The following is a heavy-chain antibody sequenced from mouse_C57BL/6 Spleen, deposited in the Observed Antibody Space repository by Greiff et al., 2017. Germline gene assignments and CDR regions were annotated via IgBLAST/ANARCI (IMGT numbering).Heavy chain of an antibody. CDR1: GFTFSSYA. D-gene: IGHD1-1*01. J-gene: IGHJ4*01. Sequence: EVKVVESGEGLVKPGGSLKLSCAASGFTFSSYAMSWVRQTPEKRLEWVAYISSGGDYIYYADTVKGRFTITRDNARNTLYLQMSSLKSEDTAMYYCTRDLGITTGLYYASDDWGQGTSVTVSS. CDR3: TRDLGITTGLYYASDD. CDR2: ISSGGDYI. V-gene: IGHV5-9-1*02.